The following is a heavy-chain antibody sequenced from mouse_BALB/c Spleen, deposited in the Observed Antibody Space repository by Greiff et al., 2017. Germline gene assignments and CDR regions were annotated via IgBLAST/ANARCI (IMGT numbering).Heavy chain of an antibody. CDR3: ARSDGYYYFDY. Sequence: EVKLMESGPGLVKPSQSLSLTCTVTGYSITSDYAWNWIRQFPGNKLEWMGYISYSGSTSYNPSLKSRISITRDTSKNQFFLQLNSVTTEDTATYYGARSDGYYYFDYWGQGTTLTVSS. J-gene: IGHJ2*01. V-gene: IGHV3-2*02. CDR2: ISYSGST. D-gene: IGHD2-3*01. CDR1: GYSITSDYA.